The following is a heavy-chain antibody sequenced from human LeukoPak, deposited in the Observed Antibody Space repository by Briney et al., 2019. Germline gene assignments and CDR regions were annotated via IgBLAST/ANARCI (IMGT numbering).Heavy chain of an antibody. Sequence: PSETLSLTCTVSGGSISSSSYYWGWIRQPPGKGLEWIGSIYYSGSTYYNPSLKSRVTISVDRSKNQFSLKLSSVTAADTAVYYCARANGDYVYYVDYWGQGTLVTVSS. J-gene: IGHJ4*02. CDR1: GGSISSSSYY. CDR3: ARANGDYVYYVDY. CDR2: IYYSGST. D-gene: IGHD4-17*01. V-gene: IGHV4-39*07.